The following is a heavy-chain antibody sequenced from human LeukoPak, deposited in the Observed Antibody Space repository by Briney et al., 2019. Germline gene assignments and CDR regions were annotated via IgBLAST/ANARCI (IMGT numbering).Heavy chain of an antibody. CDR2: LSGSGGST. J-gene: IGHJ3*02. V-gene: IGHV3-23*01. Sequence: PGGSLRLSCAASGFTFRTYGMSWVRQAPGRGLKWVSALSGSGGSTYYADSVKGRFTISRDNSKNTLYLQMNSLRAEDTAVYYCARGKNAAFDIWGQGTMVTVSS. CDR3: ARGKNAAFDI. CDR1: GFTFRTYG.